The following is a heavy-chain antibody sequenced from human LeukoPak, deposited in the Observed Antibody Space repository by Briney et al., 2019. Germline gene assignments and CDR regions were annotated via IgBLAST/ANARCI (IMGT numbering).Heavy chain of an antibody. J-gene: IGHJ4*02. V-gene: IGHV1-2*02. Sequence: ASVKVSCKASGYTFTGYYMHWVRQAPGQGLEWMGWINPNSGGTNYAQKFQGRVTMTRDTSISTAYMELSRLRSDDTAVYYCARALIFGVVIQIFDYWGQGTLVTVSS. CDR1: GYTFTGYY. CDR3: ARALIFGVVIQIFDY. CDR2: INPNSGGT. D-gene: IGHD3-3*01.